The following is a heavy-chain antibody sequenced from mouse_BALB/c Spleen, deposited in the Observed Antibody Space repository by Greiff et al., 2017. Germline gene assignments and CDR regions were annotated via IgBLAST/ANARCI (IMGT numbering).Heavy chain of an antibody. V-gene: IGHV5-6-5*01. CDR3: ARGEVYAMDY. Sequence: DVQLVESGGGLVKPGGSLKLSCAASGFTFSSYSMSWVRQTPEQRLEWVACISSGGSTYYTDSVKGRFTISRDNARNILYLQMSSLRAEDTAMYYCARGEVYAMDYWGQGTSVTVSS. CDR1: GFTFSSYS. J-gene: IGHJ4*01. CDR2: ISSGGST.